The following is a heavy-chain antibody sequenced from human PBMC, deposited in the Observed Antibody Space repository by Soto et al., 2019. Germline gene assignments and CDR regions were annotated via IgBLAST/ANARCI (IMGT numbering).Heavy chain of an antibody. CDR1: GFTFSSYA. V-gene: IGHV3-30-3*01. Sequence: GGSLRLSCAASGFTFSSYAMHWVRQAPGKGLEWVALISYDGSDKDYADSVKGRFTISRDNSRNTLFLQMNSLRAEDTAVYYCAREAGTWHLPLNWFDPWGQGTLVTVSS. J-gene: IGHJ5*02. CDR2: ISYDGSDK. D-gene: IGHD6-19*01. CDR3: AREAGTWHLPLNWFDP.